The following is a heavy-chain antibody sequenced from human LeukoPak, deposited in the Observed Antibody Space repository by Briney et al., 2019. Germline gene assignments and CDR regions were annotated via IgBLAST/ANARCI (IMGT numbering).Heavy chain of an antibody. CDR2: INHSGST. Sequence: SETLSLTRAVYGGSFSDYSWSWIRQPPWKGLEWIGEINHSGSTYYNPSLKSRVTISVDTSKNQVSLKLSSVTAADTAVYYCAGRPSIWYSKNIDYWGQGTLVTVSS. CDR1: GGSFSDYS. CDR3: AGRPSIWYSKNIDY. J-gene: IGHJ4*02. D-gene: IGHD6-13*01. V-gene: IGHV4-34*01.